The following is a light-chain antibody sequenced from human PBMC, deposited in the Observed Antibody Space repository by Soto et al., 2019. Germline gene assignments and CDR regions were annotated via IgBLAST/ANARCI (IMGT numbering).Light chain of an antibody. J-gene: IGLJ1*01. CDR1: TSDIGAYDY. V-gene: IGLV2-14*01. CDR3: SSYTGGSSHYV. Sequence: QSVLPQPASLSGSPGQSITICCTGTTSDIGAYDYVSWFQQHPGNAPKLMIYEVSNRPSGGSNRFSXSKSGNTDSLTISGLQAEDAAXXHXSSYTGGSSHYVFGTGTKFTV. CDR2: EVS.